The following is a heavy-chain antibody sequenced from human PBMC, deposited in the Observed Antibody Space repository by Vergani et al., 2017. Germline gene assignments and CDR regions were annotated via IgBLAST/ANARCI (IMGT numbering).Heavy chain of an antibody. CDR1: GFTFSSYG. CDR3: AREXGRGSYPRMGWFDP. D-gene: IGHD1-26*01. Sequence: QVQLVESGGGVVQPGRSLRLSCAASGFTFSSYGMHWVRQAPGKGLEWVAVIWYDGSNKYYADSVKGRFTISRDNSKNTLYLQMNSLRAEDTAVYYCAREXGRGSYPRMGWFDPWGQGTLVTGSS. J-gene: IGHJ5*02. CDR2: IWYDGSNK. V-gene: IGHV3-33*01.